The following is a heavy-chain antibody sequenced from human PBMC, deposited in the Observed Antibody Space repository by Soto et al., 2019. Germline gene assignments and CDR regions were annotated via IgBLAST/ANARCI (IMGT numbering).Heavy chain of an antibody. CDR3: AKEGRAATPLLDYYGMDV. CDR2: ISGSGGST. V-gene: IGHV3-23*01. J-gene: IGHJ6*01. Sequence: EVQLLESGGGLVQPGGSLRLSCAASGFTFSSYAMSWVRQAPGKGLEWVSAISGSGGSTYYADSVKGRFTISRDNSKNTLYLQMNSLRAEDTAVYYCAKEGRAATPLLDYYGMDVWGQGTTVTVSS. D-gene: IGHD2-15*01. CDR1: GFTFSSYA.